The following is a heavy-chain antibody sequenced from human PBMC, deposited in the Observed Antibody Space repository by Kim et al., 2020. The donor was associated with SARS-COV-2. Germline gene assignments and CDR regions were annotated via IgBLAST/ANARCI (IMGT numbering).Heavy chain of an antibody. J-gene: IGHJ6*02. V-gene: IGHV3-43*01. CDR2: GRT. Sequence: GRTYYADSVKGRFTISRDNSKNSLYLQMNSLRTEDTALYYCAKDGSGMDVWGQGTTVTVSS. CDR3: AKDGSGMDV.